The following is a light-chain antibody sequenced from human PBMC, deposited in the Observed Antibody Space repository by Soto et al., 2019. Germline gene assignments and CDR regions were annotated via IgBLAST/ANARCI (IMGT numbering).Light chain of an antibody. CDR3: QTWDTGIWL. V-gene: IGLV4-69*01. CDR2: LNSDGRH. Sequence: QPVLIQSPSASASLGASVKLTCTLSSGHINYAIAWYQQQPDKGPRYLMKLNSDGRHTKGDGIPDRFSGSSSGAERYLTISSLQSEDEADYYCQTWDTGIWLFGGGTKLTVL. CDR1: SGHINYA. J-gene: IGLJ3*02.